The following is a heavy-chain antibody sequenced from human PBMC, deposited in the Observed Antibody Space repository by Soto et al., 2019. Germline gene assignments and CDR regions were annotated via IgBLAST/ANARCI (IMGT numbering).Heavy chain of an antibody. CDR2: IYYSGST. Sequence: QVQLQESGPGLVKPSETLSLTCTVSGGSISSYYWNWIRQPPGKGLEWIGYIYYSGSTNYNSSLKSRVTISVDTSKNQFSLKLSSVTAADTAVYYCAREGLTGTIGLYYYYGLDVWGQATTVTVSS. J-gene: IGHJ6*02. D-gene: IGHD1-7*01. CDR3: AREGLTGTIGLYYYYGLDV. CDR1: GGSISSYY. V-gene: IGHV4-59*01.